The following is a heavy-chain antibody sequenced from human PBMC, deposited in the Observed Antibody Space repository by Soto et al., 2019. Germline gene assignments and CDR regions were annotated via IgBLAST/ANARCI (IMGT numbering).Heavy chain of an antibody. CDR3: ARDHDNRSWYGYLDY. D-gene: IGHD6-13*01. CDR2: ISFDGSDT. CDR1: GFTFNSNA. Sequence: GGSLRLSCAASGFTFNSNAMHWVRQAPGKGLEWVAVISFDGSDTFYGDSVKGRFTISGDNSENTLYLQMNSLRAEDTAVYYCARDHDNRSWYGYLDYWGQGTLVTVSS. V-gene: IGHV3-33*05. J-gene: IGHJ4*02.